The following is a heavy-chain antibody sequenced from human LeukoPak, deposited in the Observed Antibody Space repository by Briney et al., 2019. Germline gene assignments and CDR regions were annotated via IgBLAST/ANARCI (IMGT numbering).Heavy chain of an antibody. CDR3: ARDYSGGFDY. D-gene: IGHD1-26*01. J-gene: IGHJ4*02. V-gene: IGHV3-74*03. CDR2: IATDGSGT. CDR1: GFTFSNYW. Sequence: GGSLRLSCAASGFTFSNYWMHWVRQAPGKGLVWLSRIATDGSGTTYADSVKGRFTISRDNAKNTLYLQMNSLRAEDMSVYYCARDYSGGFDYWGQGTLVIVSS.